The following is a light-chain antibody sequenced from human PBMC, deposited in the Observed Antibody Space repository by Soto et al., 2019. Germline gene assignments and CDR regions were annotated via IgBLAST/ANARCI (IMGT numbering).Light chain of an antibody. CDR2: WAS. CDR3: QQYYSVPHT. V-gene: IGKV4-1*01. Sequence: DIVMTQSPDSLAVSLGERATIHCKSSRSVLYNSNRKKFLAWYQQKPGQSPNLLIYWASTRESGVPDRFSGSGSGTDFTLTISSLQAEDAAVYYCQQYYSVPHTFGQGTKLEIK. CDR1: RSVLYNSNRKKF. J-gene: IGKJ2*01.